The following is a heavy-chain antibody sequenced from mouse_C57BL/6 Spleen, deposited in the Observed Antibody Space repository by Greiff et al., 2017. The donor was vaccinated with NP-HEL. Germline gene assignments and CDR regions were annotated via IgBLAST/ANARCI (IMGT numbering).Heavy chain of an antibody. D-gene: IGHD1-1*01. CDR2: ISDGGSYT. CDR1: GFTFSSYA. CDR3: ARDRYGSSWAY. J-gene: IGHJ3*01. Sequence: DVQLVESGGGLVKPGGSLKLSCAASGFTFSSYAMSWVRQTPEKRLEWVATISDGGSYTYYPDNVKGRFTISRDNAKNNLYLQMSHLKSEDTAMYYCARDRYGSSWAYWGQGTLVTVSA. V-gene: IGHV5-4*01.